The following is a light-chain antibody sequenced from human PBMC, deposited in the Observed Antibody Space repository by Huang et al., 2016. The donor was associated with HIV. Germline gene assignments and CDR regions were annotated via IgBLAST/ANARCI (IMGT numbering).Light chain of an antibody. CDR1: QRVRSSS. Sequence: EIVLTQSPGTLSLSPGERATLSCRASQRVRSSSLAWYQQKPGQSPRLLIFGASNRANGIPDKFSGSGSATDFTLTISRLEPEDFAVYYCQQYGSSPLTFGGGTKVEIK. V-gene: IGKV3-20*01. CDR2: GAS. J-gene: IGKJ4*01. CDR3: QQYGSSPLT.